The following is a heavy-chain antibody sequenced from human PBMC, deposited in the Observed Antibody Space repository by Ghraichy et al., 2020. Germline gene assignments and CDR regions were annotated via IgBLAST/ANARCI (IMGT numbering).Heavy chain of an antibody. V-gene: IGHV3-33*01. Sequence: GSLNISCAASGFTFSSYGMHWVRQAPGKGLEWVAVIWYDGSNKYYADSVKGRFTISRDNSKNTLYLQMNSLRAEDTAVYYCARVPIWAYYFDYWGQETLVTVSS. CDR1: GFTFSSYG. D-gene: IGHD2-21*01. CDR2: IWYDGSNK. J-gene: IGHJ4*02. CDR3: ARVPIWAYYFDY.